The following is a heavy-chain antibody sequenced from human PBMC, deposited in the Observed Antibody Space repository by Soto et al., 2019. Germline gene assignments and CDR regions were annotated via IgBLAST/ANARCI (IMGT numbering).Heavy chain of an antibody. CDR1: GFTFSSYW. Sequence: EVQLVESGGGLVQPGGSLRLSCAASGFTFSSYWMSWVRQAPGKGLEWVANIKQDGSEKYYVDSVKGRFTISRDNAKNSLYLQMNSLRAEDKAVYYCARGDIGVVPAAMSYYYYGMDVWGQGTTVTVSS. CDR2: IKQDGSEK. J-gene: IGHJ6*02. D-gene: IGHD2-2*01. CDR3: ARGDIGVVPAAMSYYYYGMDV. V-gene: IGHV3-7*05.